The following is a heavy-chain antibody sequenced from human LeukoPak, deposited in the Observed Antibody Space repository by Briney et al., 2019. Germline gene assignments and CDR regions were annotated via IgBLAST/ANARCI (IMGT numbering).Heavy chain of an antibody. V-gene: IGHV3-73*01. CDR2: IRSKANSYAT. CDR3: TRVWKAGSSYTDYGGNQDY. Sequence: GGSLKLSCAASGFTFSGSAMHWVRQASGKGLEWVGRIRSKANSYATAYAASVKGRFTISRDDSKNTAYLQMNSLKTEDTAVYYCTRVWKAGSSYTDYGGNQDYWGQGTLVTVSS. D-gene: IGHD4-23*01. CDR1: GFTFSGSA. J-gene: IGHJ4*02.